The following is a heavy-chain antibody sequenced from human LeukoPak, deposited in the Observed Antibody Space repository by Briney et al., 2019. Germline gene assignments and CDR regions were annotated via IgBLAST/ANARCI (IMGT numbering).Heavy chain of an antibody. CDR3: ARVLSRVGVDDGFDI. D-gene: IGHD2/OR15-2a*01. J-gene: IGHJ3*02. CDR2: TYGSGSA. CDR1: GGSISDYY. Sequence: PSETLSLTCTVSGGSISDYYWSWIRQPPGKGLEWIGYTYGSGSANYNLPLKSRVTISVDTSKNQVSLTVNSVTTADTAVYYCARVLSRVGVDDGFDIWGQGTMVTVSS. V-gene: IGHV4-59*01.